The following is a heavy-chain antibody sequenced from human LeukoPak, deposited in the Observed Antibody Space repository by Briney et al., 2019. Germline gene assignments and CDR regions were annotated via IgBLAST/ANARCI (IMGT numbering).Heavy chain of an antibody. Sequence: SETLSLTCTVSGGSISSYYWSWIRQPPGKGLEWIGYIYYSGSTNYNPSLKSRVTISVDTSKNQFSLKLSSVTAADTAVYYCARGFKSGSYHEYYFDYWGQGTLVTVSS. CDR2: IYYSGST. D-gene: IGHD1-26*01. CDR1: GGSISSYY. CDR3: ARGFKSGSYHEYYFDY. J-gene: IGHJ4*02. V-gene: IGHV4-59*01.